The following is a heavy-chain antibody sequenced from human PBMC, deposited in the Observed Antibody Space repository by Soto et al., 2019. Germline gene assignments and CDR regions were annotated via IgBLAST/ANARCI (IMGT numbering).Heavy chain of an antibody. J-gene: IGHJ6*02. CDR3: ATDRIEADYYYGMDV. CDR1: GFTFSSYG. CDR2: IWYDGSNK. V-gene: IGHV3-33*01. D-gene: IGHD6-13*01. Sequence: PGGSLRLSCAASGFTFSSYGMHWVRQAPGKGLEWVAVIWYDGSNKYYADSVKGRFTISRDNSKNTLYLQMNSLRAEDTAVYYCATDRIEADYYYGMDVWGQGTTVTVSS.